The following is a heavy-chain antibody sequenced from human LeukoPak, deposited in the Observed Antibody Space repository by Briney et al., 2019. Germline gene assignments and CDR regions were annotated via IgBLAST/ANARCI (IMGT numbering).Heavy chain of an antibody. J-gene: IGHJ4*02. CDR1: GGSISSYY. Sequence: PSETLSLTCTVSGGSISSYYWSWIRQPPGKGLEWIGYIYYSGSTNYNPSLKSRVTISVDTSKNQFSLKVTSVTAADTAMYYCARGQFWRGSEIRVWGQGTLVTVSS. CDR3: ARGQFWRGSEIRV. CDR2: IYYSGST. D-gene: IGHD1-26*01. V-gene: IGHV4-59*12.